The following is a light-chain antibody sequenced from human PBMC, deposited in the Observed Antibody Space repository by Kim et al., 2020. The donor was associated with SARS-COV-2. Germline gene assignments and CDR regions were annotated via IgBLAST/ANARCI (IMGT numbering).Light chain of an antibody. CDR3: QQYNNWPLT. J-gene: IGKJ1*01. Sequence: EIVMTQSPATLSVSPGERATLSCRPSQSVSSNLAWYQQKPGQAPRLLIYGASTRATGIPARFSGSGSGTEFTLTISSLQSEDFAVYSCQQYNNWPLTFGQGTKVDI. V-gene: IGKV3-15*01. CDR2: GAS. CDR1: QSVSSN.